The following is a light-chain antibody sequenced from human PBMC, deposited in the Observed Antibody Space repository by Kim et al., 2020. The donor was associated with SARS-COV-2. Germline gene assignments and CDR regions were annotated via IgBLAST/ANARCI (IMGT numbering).Light chain of an antibody. CDR3: NSRDSSGNHLV. V-gene: IGLV3-19*01. CDR1: SLRSYY. CDR2: GKN. Sequence: ALGQTVRITCQGDSLRSYYASWYQQKPEQAPVLVICGKNNRPSGIPDRFSGSSSGNTASLTITGAQAEDEADYYCNSRDSSGNHLVFGGGTKLTVL. J-gene: IGLJ2*01.